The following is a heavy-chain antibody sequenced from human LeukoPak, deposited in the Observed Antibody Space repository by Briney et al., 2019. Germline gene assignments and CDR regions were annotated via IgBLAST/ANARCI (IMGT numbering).Heavy chain of an antibody. Sequence: PSETLSLTCTVSGGSISSYYWSWIRQPPGKGLEWIGYIYYSGSTNYNPSLKGRVTISVDTSKNQFSLKLSSVTAADTAVYYCASAIRYFDWLPIYWGQGTLVTVSS. V-gene: IGHV4-59*01. CDR3: ASAIRYFDWLPIY. CDR2: IYYSGST. J-gene: IGHJ4*02. CDR1: GGSISSYY. D-gene: IGHD3-9*01.